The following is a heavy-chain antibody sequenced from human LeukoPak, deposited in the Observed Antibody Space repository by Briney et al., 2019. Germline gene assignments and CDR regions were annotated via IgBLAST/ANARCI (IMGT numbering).Heavy chain of an antibody. V-gene: IGHV1-2*02. CDR2: INPDSGDT. J-gene: IGHJ4*02. CDR1: GYSFTVYY. Sequence: GASVTVSFTASGYSFTVYYIHWVRQAPGQGLEWMGWINPDSGDTEYSQRFQGRITLTSDTSVTTAYMELSSLRSDDTAIFYCATVASIRRFYFDFWGQGTLVTVSS. CDR3: ATVASIRRFYFDF. D-gene: IGHD3-3*01.